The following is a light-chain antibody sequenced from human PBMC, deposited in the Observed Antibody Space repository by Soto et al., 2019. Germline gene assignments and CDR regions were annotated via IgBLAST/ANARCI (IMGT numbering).Light chain of an antibody. J-gene: IGKJ3*01. CDR2: AAS. CDR1: QGISNY. V-gene: IGKV1-27*01. Sequence: DIQMTQSPSSLSASVGDRVTITCRASQGISNYLAWYQQKPGKVPKLLIYAASTLQSGVPTRFSGRGSGTDFTLTISSLQPEDVANYYCQKYNSAPRTFGPGTKVDIK. CDR3: QKYNSAPRT.